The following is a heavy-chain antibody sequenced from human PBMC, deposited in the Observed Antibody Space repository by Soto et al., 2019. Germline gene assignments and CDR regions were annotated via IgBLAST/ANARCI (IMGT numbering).Heavy chain of an antibody. CDR3: TRGEDSPPFDY. Sequence: QVQLVQSGAEVKKPGASVKVSCQASGYTFTNYGFNWVRQAPGQGLEWMGWISTYNGNTKSAENLLDRITLTTDTSTSTAYMELRSLRSDDTAIYYCTRGEDSPPFDYWGQGTLVIVSS. J-gene: IGHJ4*02. CDR2: ISTYNGNT. CDR1: GYTFTNYG. D-gene: IGHD1-26*01. V-gene: IGHV1-18*01.